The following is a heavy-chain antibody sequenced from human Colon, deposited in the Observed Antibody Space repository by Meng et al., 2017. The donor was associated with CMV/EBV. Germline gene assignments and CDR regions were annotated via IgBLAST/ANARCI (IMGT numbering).Heavy chain of an antibody. Sequence: SLTCAVYGGSFSDYYWTWIRQPPGKGLERIGEIDDSGSTNYNPSLTSRLTISVDTSKNQFSLKLSSVTAADTAIYSCARAGNYSEFDFWGQGTLVTVSS. CDR3: ARAGNYSEFDF. J-gene: IGHJ4*02. CDR1: GGSFSDYY. CDR2: IDDSGST. V-gene: IGHV4-34*01. D-gene: IGHD1-7*01.